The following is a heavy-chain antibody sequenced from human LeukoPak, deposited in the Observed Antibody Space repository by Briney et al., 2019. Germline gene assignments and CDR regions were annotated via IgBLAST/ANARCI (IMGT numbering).Heavy chain of an antibody. CDR3: ASQTSGSYFSPIHY. CDR2: ISSSSSFI. J-gene: IGHJ4*02. CDR1: GFTFSSYS. V-gene: IGHV3-21*01. Sequence: GGSLRLSCAASGFTFSSYSMKWVRQAPGKGLEWVSSISSSSSFIYYADSVKGRFTISRDNAKNSLYLQMNSLRAEGTAVYYCASQTSGSYFSPIHYWGQGTLVTVSS. D-gene: IGHD1-26*01.